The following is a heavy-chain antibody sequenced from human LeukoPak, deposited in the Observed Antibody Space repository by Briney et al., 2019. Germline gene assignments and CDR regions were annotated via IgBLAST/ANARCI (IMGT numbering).Heavy chain of an antibody. D-gene: IGHD4-17*01. CDR1: GFSLSTSGMC. V-gene: IGHV2-70*01. CDR3: ARYLYGDSASYFDY. J-gene: IGHJ4*02. Sequence: SGPALVKPTQTLTLTCTFSGFSLSTSGMCVSWIRQPPGKALEWLALIDWDDDKYYNTSLKTRLTIYKETSKNQVVLTMNNMDPVDTATYFCARYLYGDSASYFDYWGQGSLVIVSS. CDR2: IDWDDDK.